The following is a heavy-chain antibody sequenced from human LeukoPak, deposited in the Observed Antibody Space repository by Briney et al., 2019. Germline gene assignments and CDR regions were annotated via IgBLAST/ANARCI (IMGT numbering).Heavy chain of an antibody. Sequence: GASVKVSCKASGYTFTGYFIHWVRQAPGQGLEWMGWINPNSGGTNYAQKFQGRVTMTRDTSISAAYLDLSRLRSDDTAVYYCARQDPSGWFDPWGQGTLVTVSS. CDR3: ARQDPSGWFDP. V-gene: IGHV1-2*02. CDR1: GYTFTGYF. D-gene: IGHD3-10*01. CDR2: INPNSGGT. J-gene: IGHJ5*02.